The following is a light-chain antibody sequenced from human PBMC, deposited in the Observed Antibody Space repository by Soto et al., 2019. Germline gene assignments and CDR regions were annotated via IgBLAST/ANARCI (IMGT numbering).Light chain of an antibody. CDR2: DVS. J-gene: IGLJ1*01. CDR1: SSDVGGYNY. V-gene: IGLV2-14*01. Sequence: QSVLTQPPSASGSPGQSVTISCTGTSSDVGGYNYVSWYQQHPGKAPKLMIYDVSNRPSGVSNRFSGSKSGNTASLTISGLQAVDEANYYCSSYTSSTTYVFGTGTKVTV. CDR3: SSYTSSTTYV.